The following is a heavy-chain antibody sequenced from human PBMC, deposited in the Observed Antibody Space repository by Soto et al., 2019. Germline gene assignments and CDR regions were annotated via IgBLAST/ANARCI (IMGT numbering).Heavy chain of an antibody. CDR3: ARHHRVVVAADFDY. Sequence: GESLKISCKGSGYSFTSYWINWVRQMPGKGLEWMGRIDPSDSYTNYSPSFQGHVTISADKSLSTAYLQWSSLKASDTAMYYCARHHRVVVAADFDYWGQGTLVTVSS. J-gene: IGHJ4*02. CDR1: GYSFTSYW. V-gene: IGHV5-10-1*01. D-gene: IGHD2-15*01. CDR2: IDPSDSYT.